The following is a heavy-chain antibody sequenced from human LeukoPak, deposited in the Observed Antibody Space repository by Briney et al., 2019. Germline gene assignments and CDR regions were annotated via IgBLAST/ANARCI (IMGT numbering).Heavy chain of an antibody. CDR2: IYTSGST. CDR1: GGSISSYY. Sequence: SETLSLTCTVSGGSISSYYWSRIRQPAGKGLEWIGRIYTSGSTNYNPSLKSRVTMSVDTSKNQFSLKLSSVTAADTAVYYCARDPRGDIAVVPAANWFDPWGQGTLVTVSS. CDR3: ARDPRGDIAVVPAANWFDP. D-gene: IGHD2-2*01. J-gene: IGHJ5*02. V-gene: IGHV4-4*07.